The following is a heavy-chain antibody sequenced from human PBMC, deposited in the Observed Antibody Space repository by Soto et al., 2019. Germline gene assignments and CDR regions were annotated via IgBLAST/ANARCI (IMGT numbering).Heavy chain of an antibody. J-gene: IGHJ4*02. Sequence: PGGSLRLSCAASGFSFSDHYMTWIRQAPGKGLEWVSYISGSGTTIYYTDSVKGRFTVSRDNAKNSVYLHMNSLRAEDTAVYYCAGDPYYYASDYWGQGTLVTAPQ. CDR2: ISGSGTTI. D-gene: IGHD3-10*01. CDR3: AGDPYYYASDY. CDR1: GFSFSDHY. V-gene: IGHV3-11*01.